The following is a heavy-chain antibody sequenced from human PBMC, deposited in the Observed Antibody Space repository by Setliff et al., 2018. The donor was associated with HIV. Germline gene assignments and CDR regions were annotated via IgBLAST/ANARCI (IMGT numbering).Heavy chain of an antibody. V-gene: IGHV4-34*01. Sequence: PSETLSLTCAVYGGSFSNYYWSWIRQSPGEGLEWIGEINHGGSTNYNPSLKSRVTISVDTSKNQFSLRLSSVIAADTAVYYCARGRKMRRITAMANYWYFDLWGRGTLVTVSS. D-gene: IGHD5-18*01. CDR1: GGSFSNYY. CDR3: ARGRKMRRITAMANYWYFDL. J-gene: IGHJ2*01. CDR2: INHGGST.